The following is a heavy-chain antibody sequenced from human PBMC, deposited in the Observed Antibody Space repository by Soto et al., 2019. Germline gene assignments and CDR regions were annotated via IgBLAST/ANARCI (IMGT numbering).Heavy chain of an antibody. Sequence: ASVKVSCKASGYTFSNYAIHWVRQAPGQRLEWMGWINADTGNTKSSQRFQGRVTITRDTSASTVYMELSSLRSEDTAVYYCATLSFLCRAESGGCDLQQWGQGTLVTVSS. CDR3: ATLSFLCRAESGGCDLQQ. V-gene: IGHV1-3*01. J-gene: IGHJ1*01. CDR2: INADTGNT. CDR1: GYTFSNYA. D-gene: IGHD2-8*02.